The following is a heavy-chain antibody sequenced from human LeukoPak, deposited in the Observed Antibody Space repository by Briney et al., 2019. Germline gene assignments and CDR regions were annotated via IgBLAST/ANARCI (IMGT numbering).Heavy chain of an antibody. CDR3: ARGIAVAGRGIYY. CDR1: GVIFSTYA. J-gene: IGHJ4*02. D-gene: IGHD6-19*01. V-gene: IGHV3-30-3*01. CDR2: ISYDGSNK. Sequence: GGSLRLSCTVSGVIFSTYALHWVRHTPGKGLEWVAVISYDGSNKYYADSVKGRFTISRDNSKSTLYLQMNSLRAEDTAVYYCARGIAVAGRGIYYWGQGTLVTVSS.